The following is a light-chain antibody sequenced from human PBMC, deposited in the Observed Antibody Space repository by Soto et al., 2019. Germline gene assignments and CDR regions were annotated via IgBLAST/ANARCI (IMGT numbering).Light chain of an antibody. CDR1: QSVSSSY. Sequence: EIVLTQSPGTLSLSPGERATLSCRASQSVSSSYLAWYQQKPGQAPRLLIYGASSRATGIPDRFSGSGSGTYLTITISRLEPEDFSVYYCQQYGSSPTWTFGQGTQVEIK. CDR2: GAS. CDR3: QQYGSSPTWT. J-gene: IGKJ1*01. V-gene: IGKV3-20*01.